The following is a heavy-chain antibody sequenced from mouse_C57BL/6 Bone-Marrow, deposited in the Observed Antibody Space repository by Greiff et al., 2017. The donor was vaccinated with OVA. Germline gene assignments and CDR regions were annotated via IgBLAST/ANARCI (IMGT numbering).Heavy chain of an antibody. J-gene: IGHJ1*03. V-gene: IGHV10-3*01. D-gene: IGHD1-1*01. Sequence: EVQLQESGGGLVQPKGSLKLSCAASGFTFNTYAMHWVRQAPGKGLEWVARIRSKSSNYATYYADSVKDRFTISRDDSQSMLYLQMNNLKTEDTAMYYCVREGYYGSKIGGYFDVWGTGTTVTVSS. CDR3: VREGYYGSKIGGYFDV. CDR2: IRSKSSNYAT. CDR1: GFTFNTYA.